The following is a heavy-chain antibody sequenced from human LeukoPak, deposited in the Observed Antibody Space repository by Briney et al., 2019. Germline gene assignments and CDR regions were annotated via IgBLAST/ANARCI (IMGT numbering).Heavy chain of an antibody. CDR3: AIPARTRGYSGSRDAFDI. J-gene: IGHJ3*02. CDR1: GGSISSSSYS. V-gene: IGHV4-39*01. CDR2: IYYSGST. D-gene: IGHD5-12*01. Sequence: PSETLSLTCTVSGGSISSSSYSWGWIRQPPGKGLEWIGSIYYSGSTYYNPSLKSRVTISVDTSKNQFSLKLSSVTAADTAVYYCAIPARTRGYSGSRDAFDIWGQGTMVTVSS.